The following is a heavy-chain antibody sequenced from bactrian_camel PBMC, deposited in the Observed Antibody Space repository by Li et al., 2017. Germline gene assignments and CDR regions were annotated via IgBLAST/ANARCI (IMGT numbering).Heavy chain of an antibody. Sequence: HVQLVESGGGSVQAGDSLRLSCTTSGFAFDAAELAYYRQAPGNECELVSTIDEHGTWYTQSVWGRFTISRDYATNTVYLEMNSLKPEDSAVYYCAADRCYPGWSRSGDEFPYWGRGTQVTVS. CDR1: GFAFDAAE. D-gene: IGHD1*01. J-gene: IGHJ4*01. CDR2: TIDEHGT. V-gene: IGHV3S63*01. CDR3: AADRCYPGWSRSGDEFPY.